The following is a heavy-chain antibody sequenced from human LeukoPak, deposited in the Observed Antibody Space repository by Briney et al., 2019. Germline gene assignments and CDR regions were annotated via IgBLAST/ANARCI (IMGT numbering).Heavy chain of an antibody. CDR3: AREWTAVALDY. Sequence: GGSLRLSCAASGFTFSSYAMHWVRQAPGKGLEWVAVISYDGSNKYYADSVKGRFTISRDNSKNTLYLQMNSLRAEDTAVYYCAREWTAVALDYWGQGTLVTVSS. CDR1: GFTFSSYA. J-gene: IGHJ4*02. D-gene: IGHD6-19*01. V-gene: IGHV3-30-3*01. CDR2: ISYDGSNK.